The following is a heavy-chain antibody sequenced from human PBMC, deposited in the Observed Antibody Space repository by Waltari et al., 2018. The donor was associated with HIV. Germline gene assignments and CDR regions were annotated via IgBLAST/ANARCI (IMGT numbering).Heavy chain of an antibody. CDR1: GGSISSSSYY. CDR3: AGSPVDGEGLFDY. J-gene: IGHJ4*02. Sequence: QLQLQESGPGLVKPSETLSLTCTVSGGSISSSSYYWGWIRQPPGKGLEWIGSIYYSGSTYYNPSLKSRVTISVDTSKNQFSLKLSSVTAADTAVYYCAGSPVDGEGLFDYWGQGTLVTVSS. V-gene: IGHV4-39*01. D-gene: IGHD3-10*01. CDR2: IYYSGST.